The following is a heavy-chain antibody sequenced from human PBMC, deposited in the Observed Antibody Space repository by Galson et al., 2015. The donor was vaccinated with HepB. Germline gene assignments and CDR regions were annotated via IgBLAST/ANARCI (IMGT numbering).Heavy chain of an antibody. CDR2: IESKTDGGTT. CDR1: GFTFSSYG. V-gene: IGHV3-15*04. J-gene: IGHJ4*02. Sequence: SLRLSCAASGFTFSSYGMHWVRQAPGKGLEWVGRIESKTDGGTTDYAAPVKGRFTISRDDSKNTLYLQMNSLKTEDTAVYYCTAYYYGSGSYDYWGQGTLVTVSS. CDR3: TAYYYGSGSYDY. D-gene: IGHD3-10*01.